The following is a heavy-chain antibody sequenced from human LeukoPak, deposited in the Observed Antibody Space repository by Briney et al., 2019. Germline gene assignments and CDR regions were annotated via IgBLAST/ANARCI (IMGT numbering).Heavy chain of an antibody. V-gene: IGHV3-11*04. CDR1: GFTFSDYY. Sequence: GGSLRLSCAASGFTFSDYYMSWIRQAPGKGLEWVSYISSSGSTIYYADSVKGRFTISRDNAKNSLYRQMNSLRAEDTAVYSCARVKITMIVVVITTDAFDIWGQGTMVTVSS. D-gene: IGHD3-22*01. J-gene: IGHJ3*02. CDR2: ISSSGSTI. CDR3: ARVKITMIVVVITTDAFDI.